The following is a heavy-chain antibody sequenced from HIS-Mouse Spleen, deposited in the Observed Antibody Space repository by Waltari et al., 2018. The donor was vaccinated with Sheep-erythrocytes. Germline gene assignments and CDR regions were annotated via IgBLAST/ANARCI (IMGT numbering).Heavy chain of an antibody. Sequence: QLQLQESGPGLVKPSETLSLTCTVSGGSISSSSYYWDWIRQPPGKGLEWIGGIYYSGSTYYNPALKSRVPISVDTSKNQFSLKLSSVTAADTAVYYCARLYYYDSSGYYFDYWGQGTLVTVSS. CDR3: ARLYYYDSSGYYFDY. CDR2: IYYSGST. D-gene: IGHD3-22*01. V-gene: IGHV4-39*01. J-gene: IGHJ4*02. CDR1: GGSISSSSYY.